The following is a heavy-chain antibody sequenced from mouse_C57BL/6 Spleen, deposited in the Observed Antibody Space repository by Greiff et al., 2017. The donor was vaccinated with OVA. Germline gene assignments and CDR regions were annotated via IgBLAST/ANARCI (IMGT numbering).Heavy chain of an antibody. CDR2: FYPGSGST. CDR1: GYTFTSYW. J-gene: IGHJ1*03. CDR3: ATTTVVGTGHWYFDV. V-gene: IGHV1-55*01. Sequence: QVQLQQSGAELVKPGASVKMSCKASGYTFTSYWITWVKQRPGQGLEWIGDFYPGSGSTNYNEKFKSKATLTVYTSSSTAYMQLSSLTSEDSAVYYWATTTVVGTGHWYFDVWGTGTTVTVSS. D-gene: IGHD1-1*01.